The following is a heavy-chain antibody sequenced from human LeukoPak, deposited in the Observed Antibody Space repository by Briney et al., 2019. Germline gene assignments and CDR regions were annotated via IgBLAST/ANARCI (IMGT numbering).Heavy chain of an antibody. Sequence: KTGGSLRLSCAASGFTFSSYSMNWVRQAPGKGLEWVSSISSSSSYIYYADSVKGRFTISRDNAKNSLYLQMNSLRAEDTAVYYRARFSGWSQGSGNDYWGQGTLVTVSS. CDR3: ARFSGWSQGSGNDY. V-gene: IGHV3-21*01. J-gene: IGHJ4*02. D-gene: IGHD6-19*01. CDR1: GFTFSSYS. CDR2: ISSSSSYI.